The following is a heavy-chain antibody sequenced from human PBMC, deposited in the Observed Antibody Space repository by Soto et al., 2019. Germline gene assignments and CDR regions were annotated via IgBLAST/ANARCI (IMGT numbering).Heavy chain of an antibody. CDR2: IIPLFGTA. CDR3: TSVETQRYYYGMDV. Sequence: QVQLVQSGAEVKKPGSSVNVSCKASGGTFSSYAISWVRQAPGQGLEWMGGIIPLFGTADYAQKFRGRAKNTAEESTSTAYMELSSLRSEDTAVYYCTSVETQRYYYGMDVWGQGTTVTVSS. D-gene: IGHD2-15*01. J-gene: IGHJ6*02. CDR1: GGTFSSYA. V-gene: IGHV1-69*12.